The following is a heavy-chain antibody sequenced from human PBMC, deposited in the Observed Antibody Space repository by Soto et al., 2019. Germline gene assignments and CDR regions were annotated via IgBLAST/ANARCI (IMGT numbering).Heavy chain of an antibody. CDR2: MSATGGST. Sequence: EVKLLESGGDLIQPGGSLRLSCAASGFSFSSYSMSWVRQVPGKGLEWVSGMSATGGSTYYADSVKGRFTTSRDNSRKTLYLQMNSLRADDTAVYYCAKSWGDTWQQSAFDIWGLGTMVTVSA. J-gene: IGHJ3*02. D-gene: IGHD5-18*01. V-gene: IGHV3-23*01. CDR3: AKSWGDTWQQSAFDI. CDR1: GFSFSSYS.